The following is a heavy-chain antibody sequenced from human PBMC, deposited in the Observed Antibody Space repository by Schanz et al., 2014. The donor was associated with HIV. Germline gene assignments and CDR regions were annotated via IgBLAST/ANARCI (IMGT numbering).Heavy chain of an antibody. Sequence: QVQLQESGPGLVKPSQTLSLTCTVSSGSISSRGYYWSWIRQHPEKGLEWIGCIHNSGSTSYNPSLKSRVNISVDTFEKYVSRNLDAVTAADTAVYYCARGPRRKVADTYYYNGLDAWGQGTTVTVSS. J-gene: IGHJ6*02. CDR2: IHNSGST. CDR1: SGSISSRGYY. D-gene: IGHD2-15*01. CDR3: ARGPRRKVADTYYYNGLDA. V-gene: IGHV4-31*03.